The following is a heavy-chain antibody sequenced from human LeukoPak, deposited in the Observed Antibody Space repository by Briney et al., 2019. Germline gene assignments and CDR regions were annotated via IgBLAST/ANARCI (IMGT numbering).Heavy chain of an antibody. CDR2: INSNGDKT. Sequence: PGGSLRLSCAASGFTFSSYTMHWVRQAPGNRLEYVSAINSNGDKTYYANSVQGRFTISRDNFKNTLYLQMGSLRAEDMAVYYCAREQSPYYEIDYWGQGTLVTVSS. V-gene: IGHV3-64*01. CDR1: GFTFSSYT. J-gene: IGHJ4*02. D-gene: IGHD3-22*01. CDR3: AREQSPYYEIDY.